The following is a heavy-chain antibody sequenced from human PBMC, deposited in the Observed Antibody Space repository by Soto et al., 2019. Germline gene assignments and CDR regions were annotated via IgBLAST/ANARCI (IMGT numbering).Heavy chain of an antibody. V-gene: IGHV3-33*01. D-gene: IGHD4-17*01. J-gene: IGHJ4*02. Sequence: QAPGKGLEWLAVIAREGTEQYYADSVKGRFTISRDNSKNTLYLQMNSLRVDDTAVYYCARDDDYPDNGFDYWGQGTLLTVSS. CDR2: IAREGTEQ. CDR3: ARDDDYPDNGFDY.